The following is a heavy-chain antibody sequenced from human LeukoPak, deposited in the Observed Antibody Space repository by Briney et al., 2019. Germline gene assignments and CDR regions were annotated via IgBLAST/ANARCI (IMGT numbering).Heavy chain of an antibody. V-gene: IGHV4-38-2*02. D-gene: IGHD6-25*01. CDR2: ICHSGSA. CDR1: RYSISSGYY. Sequence: SETLSLTCTVSRYSISSGYYWGWIRQPPGKELEWIGSICHSGSAYYNPSLKSRVTISVDTSKNQFSLKLSSLTAADTAVYYCAGVQPESIAAARLGTDYWGQGTLVTVSS. J-gene: IGHJ4*02. CDR3: AGVQPESIAAARLGTDY.